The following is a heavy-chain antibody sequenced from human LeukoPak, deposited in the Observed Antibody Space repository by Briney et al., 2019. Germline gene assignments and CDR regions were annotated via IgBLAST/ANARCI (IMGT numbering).Heavy chain of an antibody. CDR2: IRYDGSNK. CDR1: GFTFSSYG. J-gene: IGHJ4*02. V-gene: IGHV3-30*02. Sequence: PGGSLRLSCAASGFTFSSYGMHWVRQAPGKGLEWVAFIRYDGSNKYYADSVKGRFTISRDNSKNTLYLQMNSLRAEDTAVYYCAKGSGYDLVPPTRNWGQGTLVTVSS. D-gene: IGHD5-12*01. CDR3: AKGSGYDLVPPTRN.